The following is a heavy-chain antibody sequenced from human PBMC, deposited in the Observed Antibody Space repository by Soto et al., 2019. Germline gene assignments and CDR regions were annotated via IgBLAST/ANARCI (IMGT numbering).Heavy chain of an antibody. CDR2: INPENGGT. CDR3: GWFGGKFDF. D-gene: IGHD3-3*01. J-gene: IGHJ4*02. Sequence: VQLVQSGAEVKKPGASVKVSCQTSGYTFTGYSIHWVRQAPGHGLEWMGWINPENGGTNYAQKFQGRVTMSRDTSIDTAYMDLSSLRSDDTAVYFCGWFGGKFDFWGQGTLVTVSS. V-gene: IGHV1-2*02. CDR1: GYTFTGYS.